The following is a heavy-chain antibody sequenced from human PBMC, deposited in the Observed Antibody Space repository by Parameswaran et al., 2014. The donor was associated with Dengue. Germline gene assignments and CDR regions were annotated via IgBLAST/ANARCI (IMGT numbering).Heavy chain of an antibody. CDR2: MNPNSGNT. CDR3: ARVGTRITMVRGVVAMGY. D-gene: IGHD3-10*01. J-gene: IGHJ4*02. V-gene: IGHV1-8*01. Sequence: WVRQAPGQGLEWMGWMNPNSGNTGYAQKFQGRVTMTRNTSISTAYMELSSLRSEDTAVYYCARVGTRITMVRGVVAMGYWGQGTLVTVSS.